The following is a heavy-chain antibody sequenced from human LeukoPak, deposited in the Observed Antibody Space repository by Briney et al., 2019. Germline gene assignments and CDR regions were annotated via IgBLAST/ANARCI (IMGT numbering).Heavy chain of an antibody. Sequence: SETLSLTCTVSGGSISSGGYYWSWIRQHPGKGLEWIGYIYYSGSIYYNPSLKSRVTISVDTSKNQFSLKLSSVTAADTAVYYCARGPYSGYEWGEFDYWGQGTLVTVSS. CDR2: IYYSGSI. V-gene: IGHV4-31*03. J-gene: IGHJ4*02. CDR3: ARGPYSGYEWGEFDY. D-gene: IGHD5-12*01. CDR1: GGSISSGGYY.